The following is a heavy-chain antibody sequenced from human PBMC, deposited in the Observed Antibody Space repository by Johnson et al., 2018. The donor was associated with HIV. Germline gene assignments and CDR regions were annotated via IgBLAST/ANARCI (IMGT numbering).Heavy chain of an antibody. CDR1: GFTFDEYG. J-gene: IGHJ3*02. CDR3: ARARRSSSWYAGDDAFDI. D-gene: IGHD6-13*01. Sequence: VQLVESGGGVVRPGGSLRLSCAASGFTFDEYGMSWVRQAPGKGLEWVSGIYWYGGSTGYADSVKGRFTISRENAKNSLYLQMNSLRAGDTAVYYCARARRSSSWYAGDDAFDIWGQGTMVTVSS. CDR2: IYWYGGST. V-gene: IGHV3-20*04.